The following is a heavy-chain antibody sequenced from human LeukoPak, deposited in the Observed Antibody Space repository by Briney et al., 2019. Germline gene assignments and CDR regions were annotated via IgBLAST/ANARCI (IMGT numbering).Heavy chain of an antibody. Sequence: GGSLRLSCEASGLTFSNAWMTWVRQTPGKGLEWVGRIKSKTAGGATDYAAPVKGRFTISRDDSEKTACLQMNSLQSEDTAVYFCYSSGRGPWGQGTLVIVSS. D-gene: IGHD3-10*01. V-gene: IGHV3-15*01. CDR3: YSSGRGP. CDR1: GLTFSNAW. J-gene: IGHJ5*02. CDR2: IKSKTAGGAT.